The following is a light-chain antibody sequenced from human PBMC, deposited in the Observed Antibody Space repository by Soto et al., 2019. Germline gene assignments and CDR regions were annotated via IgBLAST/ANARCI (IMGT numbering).Light chain of an antibody. J-gene: IGKJ1*01. V-gene: IGKV1-8*01. CDR2: AAS. CDR1: QGISSY. CDR3: QQYNSYPWT. Sequence: AIRMTQSPSSFSASTGDRVTITCRASQGISSYLAWYQQKPGKAPKLLIYAASTLQSGVPSSVSGSGFGQDFTLTISRLQAVDFATYYCQQYNSYPWTVGHGTKVDI.